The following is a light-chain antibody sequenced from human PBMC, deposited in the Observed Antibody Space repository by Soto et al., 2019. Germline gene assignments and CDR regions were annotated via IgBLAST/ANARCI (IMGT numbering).Light chain of an antibody. CDR3: AAWDDSLSGHYV. V-gene: IGLV1-47*01. Sequence: QSVLTQPPPTSGTHGQSVTTSCSGSSSNIGSNHVYWYQQLPGTAPKLLIYRNNQRPSGVPDRFSGSKSGTSASLAISGLRSEDEADYYCAAWDDSLSGHYVFGTGTKVTVL. J-gene: IGLJ1*01. CDR2: RNN. CDR1: SSNIGSNH.